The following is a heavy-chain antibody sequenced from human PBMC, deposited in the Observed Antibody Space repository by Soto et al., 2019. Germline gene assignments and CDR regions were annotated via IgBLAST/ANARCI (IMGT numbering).Heavy chain of an antibody. CDR1: GFTFSSYG. V-gene: IGHV3-33*01. J-gene: IGHJ6*02. D-gene: IGHD2-15*01. CDR3: ARDASDAREADYYYYYGMDV. CDR2: IWYDGSNK. Sequence: QVQLVESGGGVVQPGRSLRLSCAASGFTFSSYGMHWVRQAPGKGLEWVAVIWYDGSNKYYADSVKGRFTISRDNSKNTLYLQMNSLRAEDTAVYYCARDASDAREADYYYYYGMDVWGQGTTVTVSS.